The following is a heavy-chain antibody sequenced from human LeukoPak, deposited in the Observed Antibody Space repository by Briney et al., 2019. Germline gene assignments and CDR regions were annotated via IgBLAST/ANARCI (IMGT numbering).Heavy chain of an antibody. CDR2: VYHSGST. CDR1: GFTFSSYS. V-gene: IGHV4-4*02. Sequence: GSLRLSCAASGFTFSSYSMNWVRQPPGKGLEWIGGVYHSGSTNYNPSLKSRVTMSVDKSKSQFSLELRSVTAADTAVFYCVRRRYNYGFDSWGQGTLVTVSS. J-gene: IGHJ4*02. CDR3: VRRRYNYGFDS. D-gene: IGHD5-18*01.